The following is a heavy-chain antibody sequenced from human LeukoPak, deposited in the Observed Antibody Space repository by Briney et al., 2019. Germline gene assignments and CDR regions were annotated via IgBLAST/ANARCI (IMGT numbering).Heavy chain of an antibody. D-gene: IGHD5-18*01. Sequence: GGSLRLSCAASGFTFSNYPMGWVRQAPGKGLEWVSSISSSGSYIYYADSVKGRFTISRDNAKNSLYLQMNSLRAEDSAVYYCARGGGSYRKYYFDYWGQGTLVTVSS. J-gene: IGHJ4*02. CDR1: GFTFSNYP. CDR2: ISSSGSYI. V-gene: IGHV3-21*01. CDR3: ARGGGSYRKYYFDY.